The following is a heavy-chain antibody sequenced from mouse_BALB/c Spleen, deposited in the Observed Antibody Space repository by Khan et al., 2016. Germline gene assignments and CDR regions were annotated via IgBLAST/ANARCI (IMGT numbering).Heavy chain of an antibody. CDR2: IWSGGST. CDR3: ARNGGYYRYRMDY. D-gene: IGHD2-14*01. V-gene: IGHV2-4*02. Sequence: QVQLKQSGPGLVQPSQSLSITCTVSGYSLTSYGVHWVRQPPGKGLEWLGVIWSGGSTDYNAAFISRLSISKDNSKSQFFFKMNSLQADDTAIYXCARNGGYYRYRMDYWGQGTSVTVSS. CDR1: GYSLTSYG. J-gene: IGHJ4*01.